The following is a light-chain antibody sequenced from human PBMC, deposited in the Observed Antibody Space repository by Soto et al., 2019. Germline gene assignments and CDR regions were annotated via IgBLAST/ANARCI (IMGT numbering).Light chain of an antibody. J-gene: IGKJ3*01. CDR2: DAS. CDR1: QSVSSY. CDR3: QQRSNWPVT. V-gene: IGKV3-11*01. Sequence: EIVLTQSPATLSLCPGERATLSCRASQSVSSYLAWYQQKPGQAPRLLIYDASNRATGIPARFSGSGSGTDFTLTISSREPEDFAVYYCQQRSNWPVTFGPGTKVDIK.